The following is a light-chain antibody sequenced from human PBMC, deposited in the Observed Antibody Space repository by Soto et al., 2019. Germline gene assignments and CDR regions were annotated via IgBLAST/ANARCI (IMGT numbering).Light chain of an antibody. Sequence: QSALTQPASVSGSPGQSITISCTGTSSDVGGYNYSSWYQQHPGKPPKLMIYDVSNRPSGVSNRFSGSKSGNTASLTISGLQAEDEADYYCSSYTSSSTVVFGGGTKLTVL. J-gene: IGLJ2*01. V-gene: IGLV2-14*01. CDR2: DVS. CDR1: SSDVGGYNY. CDR3: SSYTSSSTVV.